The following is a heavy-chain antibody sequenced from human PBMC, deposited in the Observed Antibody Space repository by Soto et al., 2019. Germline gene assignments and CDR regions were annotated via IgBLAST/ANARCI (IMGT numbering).Heavy chain of an antibody. Sequence: TLSLAGTRAGGDISTASSYWRWIRQHPGEGLEWIGYISHSGSTYYNPSLKSRVIISVDTSKNQISLSFTSMTAAEPTGQYWEGAYDNPSSSLHSWGKGPLVT. CDR2: ISHSGST. J-gene: IGHJ4*02. CDR1: GGDISTASSY. D-gene: IGHD1-1*01. V-gene: IGHV4-31*03. CDR3: EGAYDNPSSSLHS.